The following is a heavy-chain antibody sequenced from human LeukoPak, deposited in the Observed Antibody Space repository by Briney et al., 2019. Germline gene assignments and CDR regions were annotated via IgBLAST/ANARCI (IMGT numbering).Heavy chain of an antibody. CDR3: TSRRVDIVATIEYYFDY. CDR2: IRSKAYGGTT. D-gene: IGHD5-12*01. CDR1: GFTSGDYA. V-gene: IGHV3-49*04. Sequence: GGSLRLSCTASGFTSGDYAMSWVRQAPGNGLEWVGFIRSKAYGGTTEYAASVKGRFTISRDDSKSIAYLQMNSLKTEDTAVYYCTSRRVDIVATIEYYFDYWGQRTLVTVSS. J-gene: IGHJ4*02.